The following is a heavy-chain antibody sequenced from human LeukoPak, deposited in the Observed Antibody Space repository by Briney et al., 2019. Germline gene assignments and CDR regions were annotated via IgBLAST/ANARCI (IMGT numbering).Heavy chain of an antibody. Sequence: PGGSLRLSCAASGFTFSSYGMHWVRQAPGKGLEWVAFIRYDGSNKYYADSVKGRFTISRDSAKNSLYLQMNNLRAEDTAVYYCARGDKSSGWYFFDSWGQGTLVTVSS. J-gene: IGHJ4*02. D-gene: IGHD6-19*01. CDR3: ARGDKSSGWYFFDS. CDR2: IRYDGSNK. CDR1: GFTFSSYG. V-gene: IGHV3-30*02.